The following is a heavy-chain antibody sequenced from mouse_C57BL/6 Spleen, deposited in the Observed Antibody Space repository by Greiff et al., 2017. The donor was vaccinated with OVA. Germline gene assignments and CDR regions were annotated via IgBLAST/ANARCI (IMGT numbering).Heavy chain of an antibody. CDR1: GYTFTDYY. CDR2: INPNNGGT. V-gene: IGHV1-26*01. Sequence: VQLQQSGPELVKPGASVKISCKASGYTFTDYYMNWVKQSHGKSLEWIGDINPNNGGTSYNQKFKGKATLTVDKSSSTAYMELRSLTSEDSAVYYCARSDYGGAMDYWGQGTSVTVSS. D-gene: IGHD1-1*02. J-gene: IGHJ4*01. CDR3: ARSDYGGAMDY.